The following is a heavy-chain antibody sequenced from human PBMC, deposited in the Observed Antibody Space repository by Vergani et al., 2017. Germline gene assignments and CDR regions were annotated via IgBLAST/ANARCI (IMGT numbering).Heavy chain of an antibody. J-gene: IGHJ4*02. CDR2: IYYSGST. CDR3: ARAPEADYFDY. V-gene: IGHV4-59*01. CDR1: GGSISSYY. D-gene: IGHD1-14*01. Sequence: QVQLPESGPGLVKPSETLSLTCTVSGGSISSYYWSWIRQPPGKGLEWIGYIYYSGSTNYNPSLKSRVTISVDTSKNQFSLKLSSVTAADTAVYYCARAPEADYFDYWGQGTLVTVSS.